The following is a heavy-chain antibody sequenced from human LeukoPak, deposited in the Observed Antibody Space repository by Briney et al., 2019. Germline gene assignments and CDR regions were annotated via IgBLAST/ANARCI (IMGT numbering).Heavy chain of an antibody. CDR3: ARGPPRRPYYFDY. CDR1: GFIFGSYN. Sequence: GGSLRLSCAVSGFIFGSYNMNWVRQAPGKGLEWVSAISSGSGYMYYADSLKGRFTISRDNAKNLLYLQMNSLRAEDTAVYYCARGPPRRPYYFDYWGQGTLVTVSS. V-gene: IGHV3-21*06. CDR2: ISSGSGYM. J-gene: IGHJ4*02.